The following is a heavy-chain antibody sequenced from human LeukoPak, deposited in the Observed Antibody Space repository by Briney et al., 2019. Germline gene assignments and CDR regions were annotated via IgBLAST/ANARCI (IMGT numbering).Heavy chain of an antibody. CDR2: IYSGRTT. V-gene: IGHV4-39*07. J-gene: IGHJ6*02. CDR1: AGSISSSSHH. CDR3: ARESPDHDFWSGYYALDV. Sequence: SETLSLTCTVSAGSISSSSHHWGWIRQSPGKGLEWIGSIYSGRTTYYNPSLKSRVTISVDTSKNQFSLKLSSVTAADTAVYYCARESPDHDFWSGYYALDVWGQGTTVTVSS. D-gene: IGHD3-3*01.